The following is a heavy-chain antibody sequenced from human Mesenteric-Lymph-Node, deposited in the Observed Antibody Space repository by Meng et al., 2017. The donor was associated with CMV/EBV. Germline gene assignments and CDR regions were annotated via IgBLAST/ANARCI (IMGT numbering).Heavy chain of an antibody. CDR1: GFTFSDYY. V-gene: IGHV3-11*04. J-gene: IGHJ4*02. CDR3: AKDRRITGTYYYFDY. Sequence: GESLKISCAASGFTFSDYYMTWVRQAPGKGLEWVSYISSSSSSIYYADSVKGRFTISRDNAQKSLYLQMNSLRAEDTAVYYCAKDRRITGTYYYFDYWGQGTLVTVSS. CDR2: ISSSSSSI. D-gene: IGHD1-7*01.